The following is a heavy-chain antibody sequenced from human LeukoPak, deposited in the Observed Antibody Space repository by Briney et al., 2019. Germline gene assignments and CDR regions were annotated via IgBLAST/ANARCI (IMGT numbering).Heavy chain of an antibody. CDR3: SGGRGCALGYAFNS. Sequence: GGSLRLSCAASGVTVRSYEMNWVCQAPGKGLEWVSYITSSGSTIYYADSVKGRFTISRDNAKNSLYLQMNSLRAEDTAVYYCSGGRGCALGYAFNSWSQRTMVTVSS. CDR2: ITSSGSTI. D-gene: IGHD2-21*01. J-gene: IGHJ3*02. V-gene: IGHV3-48*03. CDR1: GVTVRSYE.